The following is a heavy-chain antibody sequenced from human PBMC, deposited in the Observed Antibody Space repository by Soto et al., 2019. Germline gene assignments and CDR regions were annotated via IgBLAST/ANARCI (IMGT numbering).Heavy chain of an antibody. CDR2: ISPYDDDT. V-gene: IGHV1-18*01. Sequence: QAQLVQSGPEVKKPGASVKVSCKASGYTFSSYVISWVRQAPGQGLEWLGWISPYDDDTKYAQNLQGRVRMTTDTSTRTVYMGLRSLRSDDTAIYYCARGGYYDSSGSRNYHYYGMDVWGQGTTVTVSS. D-gene: IGHD3-22*01. CDR1: GYTFSSYV. J-gene: IGHJ6*02. CDR3: ARGGYYDSSGSRNYHYYGMDV.